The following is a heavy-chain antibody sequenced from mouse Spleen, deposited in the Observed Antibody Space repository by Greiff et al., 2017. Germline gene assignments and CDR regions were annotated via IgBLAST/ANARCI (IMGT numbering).Heavy chain of an antibody. D-gene: IGHD1-1*01. J-gene: IGHJ4*01. V-gene: IGHV1-63*01. CDR2: IYPGGGYT. Sequence: VQLQQSGAELVRPGTSVKMSCKASGYTFTNYWIGWAKQRPGHGLEWIGDIYPGGGYTNYNEKFKGKATLTADKSSSTAYMQFSSLTSEDSAIYYCARQGRFYAMDYWGQGTSVTVSS. CDR1: GYTFTNYW. CDR3: ARQGRFYAMDY.